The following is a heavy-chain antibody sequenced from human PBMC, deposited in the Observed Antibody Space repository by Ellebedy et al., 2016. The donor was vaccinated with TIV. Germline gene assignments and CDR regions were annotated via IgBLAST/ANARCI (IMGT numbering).Heavy chain of an antibody. V-gene: IGHV5-51*01. CDR3: ARMVYGSGWDGYFDP. CDR1: GYTFTNYW. Sequence: GGSLRLSCKTSGYTFTNYWIAWVRQKPGKGLEWMGFIYPRDSDTRYSPSSQGQVTISADKSTNTAYLQWNSLEASDTAMYYCARMVYGSGWDGYFDPWGQGTLVTVSP. J-gene: IGHJ5*02. D-gene: IGHD6-19*01. CDR2: IYPRDSDT.